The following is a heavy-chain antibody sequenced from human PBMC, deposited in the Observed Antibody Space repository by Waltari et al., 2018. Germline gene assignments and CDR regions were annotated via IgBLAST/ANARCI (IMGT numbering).Heavy chain of an antibody. CDR2: ISSSGRSI. CDR1: GFTFSSYE. CDR3: ARGGGNFDY. J-gene: IGHJ4*02. D-gene: IGHD3-16*01. V-gene: IGHV3-48*03. Sequence: EVQLVESGGGLVQPGGSLRLSCAASGFTFSSYEMNWVRQAPGKGLEWVSYISSSGRSIYYADSVKGLFTSSRDNAKNSLDLQMNSLRAEDTAVYYCARGGGNFDYWGQGTLVTVSS.